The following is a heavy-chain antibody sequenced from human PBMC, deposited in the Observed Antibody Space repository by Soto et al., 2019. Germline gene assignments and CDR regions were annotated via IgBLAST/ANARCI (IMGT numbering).Heavy chain of an antibody. CDR3: ARDIVVVVAATPWDWFDP. D-gene: IGHD2-15*01. CDR2: IYHSGST. J-gene: IGHJ5*02. Sequence: SETLSLTCAVSGGSISSSNWWSWVRQPPGKGLEWIGEIYHSGSTNYNPSLKSRVTISVDKSKNQFSLKLSSVTAADTAVYYCARDIVVVVAATPWDWFDPWGQGTLVTVSS. V-gene: IGHV4-4*02. CDR1: GGSISSSNW.